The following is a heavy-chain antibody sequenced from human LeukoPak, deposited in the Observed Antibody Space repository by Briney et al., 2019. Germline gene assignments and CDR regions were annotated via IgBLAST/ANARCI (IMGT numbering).Heavy chain of an antibody. J-gene: IGHJ6*02. CDR2: ISAYNGNT. Sequence: ASVKVSCKASGYTFTSYGISWVRQAPGQGLEWMGWISAYNGNTNYAQKLQGRVTMTTDTSTSTAYMELRSLRSDDTAVYYCARVHALDKLGQPYYYYGTDVWGQGTTVTVSS. D-gene: IGHD3/OR15-3a*01. CDR3: ARVHALDKLGQPYYYYGTDV. V-gene: IGHV1-18*01. CDR1: GYTFTSYG.